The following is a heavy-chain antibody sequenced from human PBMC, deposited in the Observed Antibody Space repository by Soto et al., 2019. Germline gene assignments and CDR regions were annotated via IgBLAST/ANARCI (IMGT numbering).Heavy chain of an antibody. V-gene: IGHV3-23*01. CDR1: GFTFSSYA. D-gene: IGHD2-21*01. CDR3: AKRAYGLYFDY. Sequence: EVQLLESGGGLVQPGGSLRLSCAASGFTFSSYAMNWVRQAPGKGLEWVSVISGSGDNTYYADSVRGRFTISRDNSSTTLYLRMNSLRAEATAVYYCAKRAYGLYFDYWGQGTLVTVSS. J-gene: IGHJ4*02. CDR2: ISGSGDNT.